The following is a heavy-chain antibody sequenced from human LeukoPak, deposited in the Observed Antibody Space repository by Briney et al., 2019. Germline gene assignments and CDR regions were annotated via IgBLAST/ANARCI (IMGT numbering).Heavy chain of an antibody. J-gene: IGHJ3*02. V-gene: IGHV1-46*01. CDR3: ARGGQWLGLDTDAFDI. CDR1: GYTFTSYY. CDR2: INPSGGST. Sequence: GASVKVSCKASGYTFTSYYMHWVRQAPGQGLEWMGIINPSGGSTSYAQKFQGRVTMTRDTSTSTVYMELSSLRSEDTAVYYCARGGQWLGLDTDAFDIWGQGTMVTVSS. D-gene: IGHD6-19*01.